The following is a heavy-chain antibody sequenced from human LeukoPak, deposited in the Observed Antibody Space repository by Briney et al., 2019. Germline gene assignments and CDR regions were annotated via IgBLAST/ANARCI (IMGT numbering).Heavy chain of an antibody. Sequence: PSETLSLTCTVSGGSISNSNYYWGWIRQPPGKGLEWIGNIYYTGSTYYNPSLKSRVTISVDTSKNQFSLKLSSVTAADTAVYYCARRTTGYSSSFDYWGQGTLVTVSS. CDR2: IYYTGST. CDR1: GGSISNSNYY. V-gene: IGHV4-39*01. D-gene: IGHD6-13*01. J-gene: IGHJ4*02. CDR3: ARRTTGYSSSFDY.